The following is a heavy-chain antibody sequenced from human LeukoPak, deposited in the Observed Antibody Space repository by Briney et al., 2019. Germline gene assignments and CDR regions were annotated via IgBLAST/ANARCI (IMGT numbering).Heavy chain of an antibody. Sequence: GGSLRLSCAASGFTFSSYEMNWVRQAPGKGLEWVSSISRSATTIYYADSVKGRFTISRDNSKNTLYLQMNSLRAEDTAVYYCARGGPAAGRFDYWGQGTLVTVSS. D-gene: IGHD6-13*01. J-gene: IGHJ4*02. V-gene: IGHV3-48*03. CDR1: GFTFSSYE. CDR2: ISRSATTI. CDR3: ARGGPAAGRFDY.